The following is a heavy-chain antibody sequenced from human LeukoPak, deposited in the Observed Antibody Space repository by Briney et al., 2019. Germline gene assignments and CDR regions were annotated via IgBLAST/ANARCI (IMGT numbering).Heavy chain of an antibody. Sequence: ASMKVSCKASGYTFTSYGISWVRQAPGQELEWMGWISAYNGNTNYAQKLQGRVTMTTDTSTSTAYMELRSLRSDDTAVYYCARDWNANWFDPWGQGTLVTVSS. CDR1: GYTFTSYG. D-gene: IGHD1-1*01. J-gene: IGHJ5*02. V-gene: IGHV1-18*01. CDR2: ISAYNGNT. CDR3: ARDWNANWFDP.